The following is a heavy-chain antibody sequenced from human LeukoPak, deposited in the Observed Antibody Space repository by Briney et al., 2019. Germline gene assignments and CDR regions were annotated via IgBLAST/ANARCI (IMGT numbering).Heavy chain of an antibody. J-gene: IGHJ3*02. CDR2: IHPDDSDT. D-gene: IGHD6-19*01. CDR3: ARPGYSSGWYPFDI. CDR1: GYSFTNYW. V-gene: IGHV5-51*01. Sequence: GESLKISCKGSGYSFTNYWIGWVRQMPGKGLEWMGIIHPDDSDTRYSPSFQGHVIISADKSISTAYLQWSSLKASDTAMYYCARPGYSSGWYPFDIWGQGTMVTVSS.